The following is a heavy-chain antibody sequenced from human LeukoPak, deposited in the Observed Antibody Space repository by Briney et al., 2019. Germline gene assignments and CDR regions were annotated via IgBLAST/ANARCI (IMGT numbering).Heavy chain of an antibody. J-gene: IGHJ4*02. V-gene: IGHV3-20*04. D-gene: IGHD2-21*02. CDR3: ARGQACGGDCYENFDY. CDR2: INWNGGST. Sequence: GGPLRLSCAASGFTFDDYGMSWVRQAPGKGLEWVSGINWNGGSTGYADSVRGRFTISRDNAKNSLYLQMNSLRAEDTALYYCARGQACGGDCYENFDYWGQGTLVTVSS. CDR1: GFTFDDYG.